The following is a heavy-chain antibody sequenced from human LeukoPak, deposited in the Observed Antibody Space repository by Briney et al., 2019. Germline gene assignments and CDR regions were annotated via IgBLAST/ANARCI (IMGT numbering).Heavy chain of an antibody. CDR1: GFTFSSFG. J-gene: IGHJ5*02. Sequence: GGSLRLSCAASGFTFSSFGMHWVRQAPGKGLEWVADIWYNGSNKYYAESVKGRFTISRDNSKNTLYLQMNSLRAEDTAVFYCSRGGYGDYNNWFDPWGQGTLVIVSS. D-gene: IGHD4-17*01. V-gene: IGHV3-33*01. CDR2: IWYNGSNK. CDR3: SRGGYGDYNNWFDP.